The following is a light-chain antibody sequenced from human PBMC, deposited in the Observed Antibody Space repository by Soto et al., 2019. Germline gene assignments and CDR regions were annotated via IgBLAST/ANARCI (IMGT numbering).Light chain of an antibody. J-gene: IGKJ1*01. CDR2: KAS. V-gene: IGKV1-5*03. CDR3: QQYSYYST. Sequence: DIQMTQSPSTLSAAVGDRVTIAGRASQSISNWLAWYQQKPGEAPNLLIYKASTLESGVPSRFSGSGYGTEFAPTISSLQPEDFATYYCQQYSYYSTFGQGTKVDIK. CDR1: QSISNW.